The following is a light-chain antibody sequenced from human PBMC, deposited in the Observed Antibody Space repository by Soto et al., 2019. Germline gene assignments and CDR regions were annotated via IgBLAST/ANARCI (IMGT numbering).Light chain of an antibody. CDR1: QSISSW. Sequence: DIQMTQSPSTLSASVGDRVTITCRASQSISSWLAWYQQKPGKAPKLLIYDASSLESGVPSRFSGSGSGTEFTLTISSLQPDDIATYYCQQYNRGYTFGQGTKLEIK. CDR3: QQYNRGYT. V-gene: IGKV1-5*01. J-gene: IGKJ2*01. CDR2: DAS.